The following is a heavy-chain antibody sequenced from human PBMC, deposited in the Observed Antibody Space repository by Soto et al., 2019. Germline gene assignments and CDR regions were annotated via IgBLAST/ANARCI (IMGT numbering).Heavy chain of an antibody. J-gene: IGHJ6*02. CDR3: ARDRLFLKWVTKARLTHV. CDR2: ISAYNGNT. V-gene: IGHV1-18*04. CDR1: GYTFTSYG. D-gene: IGHD3-3*01. Sequence: ASVKVSCKACGYTFTSYGISWVRQAPGQGLEWMGWISAYNGNTNYAQKLQGRVTMTTDTSTSTAYMELRSLRSDDTAVYYCARDRLFLKWVTKARLTHVWGQATSVT.